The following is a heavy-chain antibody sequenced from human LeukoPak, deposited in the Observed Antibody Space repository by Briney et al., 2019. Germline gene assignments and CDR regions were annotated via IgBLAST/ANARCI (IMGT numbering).Heavy chain of an antibody. CDR1: GFTFSDYY. CDR3: ARETYYYDSSGSFFDY. D-gene: IGHD3-22*01. CDR2: ISSSGSTI. V-gene: IGHV3-11*01. Sequence: GGSLRLSCAASGFTFSDYYMSWIRQAPGKGLEWVSYISSSGSTIYYADSVKGRFTISRDNAKNSLYLQMNSLRAEDTAVYYCARETYYYDSSGSFFDYWGQGTLVTVSS. J-gene: IGHJ4*02.